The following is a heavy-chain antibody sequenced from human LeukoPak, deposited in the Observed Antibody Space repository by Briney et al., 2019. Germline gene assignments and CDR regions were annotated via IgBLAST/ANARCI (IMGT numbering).Heavy chain of an antibody. Sequence: SETLSLTCTVSGGSISSYYWSWIRQPPGKGLEWIGYIYYSGSTNYNPSLKSRVTISVDTSKNQFSLKLSSVTAADTAVYYCARARGRRWELPQKNWFDPWGQGTLVTVSS. CDR1: GGSISSYY. D-gene: IGHD1-26*01. J-gene: IGHJ5*02. V-gene: IGHV4-59*01. CDR2: IYYSGST. CDR3: ARARGRRWELPQKNWFDP.